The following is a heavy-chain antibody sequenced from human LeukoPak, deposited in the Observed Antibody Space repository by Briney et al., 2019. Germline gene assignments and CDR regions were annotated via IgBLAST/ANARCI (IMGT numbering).Heavy chain of an antibody. CDR1: GGSFSGYY. V-gene: IGHV4-34*01. CDR2: INHSGST. Sequence: PSETLSLTCAVYGGSFSGYYWSWIRQPPGKGLEWIGEINHSGSTNYNPSLKSRVTISVDTSKNQFSLKLSSVTAADTAVYYCARHSPGGPRDFQHWGQGTLVTVSS. D-gene: IGHD3-10*01. CDR3: ARHSPGGPRDFQH. J-gene: IGHJ1*01.